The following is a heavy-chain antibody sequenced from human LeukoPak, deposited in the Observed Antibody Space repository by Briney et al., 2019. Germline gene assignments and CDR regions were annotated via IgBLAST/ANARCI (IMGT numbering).Heavy chain of an antibody. V-gene: IGHV3-48*03. CDR3: ATVGYDYSGSDH. D-gene: IGHD5-12*01. Sequence: GGSLRLSCAASKFTFSSYEMNWVRQAPGKGLEWVSYISSSGRTIYYADSVKGRFTISRDNAKNSLYLQMNSLRAEDTAVYYCATVGYDYSGSDHWGPGTLVTVSS. CDR1: KFTFSSYE. J-gene: IGHJ5*02. CDR2: ISSSGRTI.